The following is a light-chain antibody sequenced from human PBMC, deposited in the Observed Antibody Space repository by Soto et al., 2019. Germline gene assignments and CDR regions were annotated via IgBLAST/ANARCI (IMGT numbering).Light chain of an antibody. CDR2: DAS. CDR3: QHYSSNSGT. Sequence: DIQVTQAPSTLSASLGDRXTLXXXASQSISKWLAWYQXKQGKXXQXXISDASSLESGVPSRFSGGGSGTALTITISSLQPEDFETYYCQHYSSNSGTFGPGTKVDIK. V-gene: IGKV1-5*01. J-gene: IGKJ1*01. CDR1: QSISKW.